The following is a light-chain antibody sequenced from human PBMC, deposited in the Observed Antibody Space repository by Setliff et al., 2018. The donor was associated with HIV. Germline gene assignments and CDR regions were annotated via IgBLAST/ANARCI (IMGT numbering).Light chain of an antibody. CDR1: SSDVGAYNY. Sequence: ALTQPASVSGSPGQSSTISCTGNSSDVGAYNYVSWYQQHPGKAPKLIIFEVRTRPSGGSNRFSASKSGNTASLTISGLQAEDDGDYYCSSYAISNTLLFGTGTKVTVL. CDR3: SSYAISNTLL. J-gene: IGLJ1*01. V-gene: IGLV2-14*01. CDR2: EVR.